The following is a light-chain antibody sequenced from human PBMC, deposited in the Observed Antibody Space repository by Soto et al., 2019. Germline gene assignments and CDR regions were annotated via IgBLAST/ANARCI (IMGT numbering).Light chain of an antibody. CDR2: GAS. Sequence: EIVMTQSPATLSVSPGERATLSCRASQSVSSNLAWYQQKPGQAPRLLIYGASTRATGLPARFSGGGSGPEFALTIGSLQSEDFAVYYCQQYDNWPPYTFGEGTKLEIK. V-gene: IGKV3-15*01. CDR1: QSVSSN. CDR3: QQYDNWPPYT. J-gene: IGKJ2*01.